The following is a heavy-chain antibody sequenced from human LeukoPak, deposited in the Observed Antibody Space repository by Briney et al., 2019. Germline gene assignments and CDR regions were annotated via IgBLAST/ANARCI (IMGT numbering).Heavy chain of an antibody. CDR2: MNPNSGNT. CDR1: GYTFTSYD. Sequence: ASVKVSCKASGYTFTSYDINWVRQATGQGPEWMGWMNPNSGNTGYAQKFQGRVTMTRNTSITTAYMEMSSLRSEDTAVYYCARSSSGWLSEATFDYWGQGTLVTVSS. CDR3: ARSSSGWLSEATFDY. D-gene: IGHD6-19*01. J-gene: IGHJ4*02. V-gene: IGHV1-8*01.